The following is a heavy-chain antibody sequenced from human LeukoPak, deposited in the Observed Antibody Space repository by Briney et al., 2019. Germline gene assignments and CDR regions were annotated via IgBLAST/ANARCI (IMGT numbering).Heavy chain of an antibody. Sequence: GASVKVSCKASGYTFTGYYMHWVRQAPGQGLEWMGWINPNSGGTNYAQKFQGRVTMTRDASISTAYMELSGLRSDDTAVYYRARIHSSSSDYWGQGTLVTVSS. D-gene: IGHD6-13*01. CDR2: INPNSGGT. CDR3: ARIHSSSSDY. V-gene: IGHV1-2*02. J-gene: IGHJ4*02. CDR1: GYTFTGYY.